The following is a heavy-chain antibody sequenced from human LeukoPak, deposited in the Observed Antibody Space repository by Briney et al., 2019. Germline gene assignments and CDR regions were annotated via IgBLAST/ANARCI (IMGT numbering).Heavy chain of an antibody. J-gene: IGHJ4*02. D-gene: IGHD1-26*01. Sequence: GASVKVSCKASGYTFATYYLHWVRQAPGQGLEWMGWISAYNGNTNYAQKLQGRVTMTTDTSTSTAYMEPRSLRSDDTAVYYCARDLGGSYSFFDYWGQGTLVTVSS. V-gene: IGHV1-18*04. CDR2: ISAYNGNT. CDR1: GYTFATYY. CDR3: ARDLGGSYSFFDY.